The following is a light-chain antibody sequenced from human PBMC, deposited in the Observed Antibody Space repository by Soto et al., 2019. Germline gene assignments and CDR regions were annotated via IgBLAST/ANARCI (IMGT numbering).Light chain of an antibody. CDR3: QQRSNWPPYT. CDR2: DAS. J-gene: IGKJ2*01. Sequence: IVLTQSPATLSFSPGERATLSCRASQSVSSYLAWYQKKPGQDPRLLIYDASNRATGIPARFSGSGSGTNFTLTISSLEPEDFAVYYCQQRSNWPPYTVGQGTKLDIK. V-gene: IGKV3-11*01. CDR1: QSVSSY.